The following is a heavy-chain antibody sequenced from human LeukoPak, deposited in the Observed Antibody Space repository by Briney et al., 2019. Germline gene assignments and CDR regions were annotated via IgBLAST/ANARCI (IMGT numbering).Heavy chain of an antibody. V-gene: IGHV3-48*01. D-gene: IGHD3-3*01. Sequence: GGSLRLSCAASGFTFSSYSMNWVRQAPGKGLEWVSYISSSSSTIYYADSVKGRFTISRDNAKNSLYLQMNSLRAEDTAVYYCAREGSGYYAPHYYYYYMDVWGKGTTVTVSS. CDR3: AREGSGYYAPHYYYYYMDV. CDR2: ISSSSSTI. CDR1: GFTFSSYS. J-gene: IGHJ6*03.